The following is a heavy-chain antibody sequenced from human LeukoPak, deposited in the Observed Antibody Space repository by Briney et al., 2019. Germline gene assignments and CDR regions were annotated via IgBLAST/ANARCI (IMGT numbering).Heavy chain of an antibody. J-gene: IGHJ4*02. V-gene: IGHV4-34*01. CDR1: GGSFNDNY. Sequence: SETLSLTCAVYGGSFNDNYWSWIRQPPGKGLEWIGEVNHSGDTNYNPFLKSRITVSVDTSTKQFSLRLSSVTAADTAVYYCTRGKPDYDYVWLTYRPMFDYWGQGILVTVSS. D-gene: IGHD3-16*02. CDR3: TRGKPDYDYVWLTYRPMFDY. CDR2: VNHSGDT.